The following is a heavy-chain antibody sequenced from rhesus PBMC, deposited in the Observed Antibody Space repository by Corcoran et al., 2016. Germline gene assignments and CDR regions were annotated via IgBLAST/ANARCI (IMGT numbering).Heavy chain of an antibody. J-gene: IGHJ4*01. D-gene: IGHD3-28*01. CDR1: GGSINTNY. CDR3: ARTYGSGYYPFDY. Sequence: QVQLQQWGDGLVKPSETLSLTCAVYGGSINTNYWTWIRQPPGKGLEWIGRIRSDGGTNYNPSLKSRVTISKDTSKNQFSLKLSSVTAADTAVYYCARTYGSGYYPFDYWGQGVLVTVSS. CDR2: IRSDGGT. V-gene: IGHV4-160*01.